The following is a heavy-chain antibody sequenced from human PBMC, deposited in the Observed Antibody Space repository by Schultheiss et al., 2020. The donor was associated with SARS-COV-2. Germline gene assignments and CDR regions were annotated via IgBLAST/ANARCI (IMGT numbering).Heavy chain of an antibody. CDR3: ARYDFWSGYYYYYSMDV. CDR1: GGTFSSYA. CDR2: IIPIFGTE. J-gene: IGHJ6*02. Sequence: SVKVSCKASGGTFSSYAISWVRQAPGQGLEWMGGIIPIFGTENYAQKFQGRVTITADESTSTAYMELSSLRSEDTAVYYCARYDFWSGYYYYYSMDVWGQGTTVNVSS. D-gene: IGHD3-3*01. V-gene: IGHV1-69*13.